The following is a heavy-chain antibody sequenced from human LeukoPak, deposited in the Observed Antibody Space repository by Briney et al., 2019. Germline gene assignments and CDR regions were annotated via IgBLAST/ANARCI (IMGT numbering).Heavy chain of an antibody. D-gene: IGHD3-10*01. CDR3: ARASGITPLDY. V-gene: IGHV4-34*01. CDR1: GGSFSGYY. CDR2: INHSGST. J-gene: IGHJ4*02. Sequence: SETLSLTCAVYGGSFSGYYWSWIRQPPGKGLEWIGEINHSGSTNYNPSLKSRVTISVDTSKNQFSLKLSSVTAADTAVYYCARASGITPLDYWGQGTLVTVSS.